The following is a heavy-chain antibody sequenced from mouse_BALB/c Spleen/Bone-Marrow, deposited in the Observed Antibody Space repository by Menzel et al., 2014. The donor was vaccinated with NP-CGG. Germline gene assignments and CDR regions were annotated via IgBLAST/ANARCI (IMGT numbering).Heavy chain of an antibody. Sequence: QVQLQQPGPELMKPGASVKISCKATGYTFSSYWIEWVKQRPGHGLEWIGEILPGSGNTHYNEKFKGKATFTADTSSNTAYIQFSSLTSEDSAVYYCTRQGFACWGQGTLVTVSA. J-gene: IGHJ3*01. V-gene: IGHV1-9*01. CDR2: ILPGSGNT. CDR1: GYTFSSYW. CDR3: TRQGFAC.